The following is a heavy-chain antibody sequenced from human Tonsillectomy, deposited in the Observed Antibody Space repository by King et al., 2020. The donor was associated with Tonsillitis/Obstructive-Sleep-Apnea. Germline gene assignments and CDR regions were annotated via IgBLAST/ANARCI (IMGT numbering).Heavy chain of an antibody. D-gene: IGHD2-21*01. V-gene: IGHV4-39*02. J-gene: IGHJ4*02. CDR1: GGSISSSSYY. CDR3: ARDGLEVNFDY. Sequence: QLQESGPGLVKPSETLSLTCTVSGGSISSSSYYWGWIRQPPGKGLEWIGSIDYSGSTYYNPSLKSRVTISVDTSKNQSSLKRSSVTAADTAVYYCARDGLEVNFDYWGQGTLVTVSS. CDR2: IDYSGST.